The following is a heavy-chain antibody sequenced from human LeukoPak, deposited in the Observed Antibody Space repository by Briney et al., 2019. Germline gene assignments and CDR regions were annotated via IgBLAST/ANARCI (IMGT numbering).Heavy chain of an antibody. J-gene: IGHJ4*02. Sequence: GGSLRLSCAASGFTFSSYAMSWVRQAPGKGLEWVANIKQDGSEKYYVDSVKGRFTISRDNAKNSLYLQMNSLRAEDTAVYYCARRTPFDYWGQGTLVTVSS. V-gene: IGHV3-7*01. CDR3: ARRTPFDY. CDR1: GFTFSSYA. CDR2: IKQDGSEK.